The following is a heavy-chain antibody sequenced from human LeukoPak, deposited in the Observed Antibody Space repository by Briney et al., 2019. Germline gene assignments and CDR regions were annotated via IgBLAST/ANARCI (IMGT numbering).Heavy chain of an antibody. CDR1: GGSFSGYY. D-gene: IGHD1-14*01. CDR3: ASSPNRAPAYYMDV. CDR2: INHSGST. V-gene: IGHV4-34*01. J-gene: IGHJ6*03. Sequence: SETLSLTCAVYGGSFSGYYWSWIRQPPGKGLEWIGEINHSGSTNYNPSLKSRVTISVDTSKNQFSLKLSSVTAADTAVYYCASSPNRAPAYYMDVWGKGTTVTVSS.